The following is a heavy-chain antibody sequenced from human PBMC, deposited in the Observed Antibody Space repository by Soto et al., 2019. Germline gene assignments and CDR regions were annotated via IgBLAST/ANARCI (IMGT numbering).Heavy chain of an antibody. CDR3: AREWGLLPYYVMNV. Sequence: QVQLQESAPGLVKPSETLSLTCIVSGVSVTSGSYYCTWLRQPPGKGLEWIGYISYTGRTKYNPSLQSRVTISVDTSKNDFSLNLSSVTAADTAVYFCAREWGLLPYYVMNVWGHGTAVTVSS. CDR2: ISYTGRT. D-gene: IGHD7-27*01. CDR1: GVSVTSGSYY. J-gene: IGHJ6*02. V-gene: IGHV4-61*03.